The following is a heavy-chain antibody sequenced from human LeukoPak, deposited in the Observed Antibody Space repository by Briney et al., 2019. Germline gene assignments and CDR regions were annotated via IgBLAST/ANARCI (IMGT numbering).Heavy chain of an antibody. D-gene: IGHD2/OR15-2a*01. CDR2: ISDIGSI. V-gene: IGHV4-59*08. J-gene: IGHJ4*02. CDR3: AGHHPRNTVDF. Sequence: SETLFLTCTVSGGSISSYYWSWIRQPPGKGLEWIAYISDIGSINYNPSLKSRVTISLDTSKNQFSLKLSSVTTADTAVYYCAGHHPRNTVDFWGQGTLVTVSS. CDR1: GGSISSYY.